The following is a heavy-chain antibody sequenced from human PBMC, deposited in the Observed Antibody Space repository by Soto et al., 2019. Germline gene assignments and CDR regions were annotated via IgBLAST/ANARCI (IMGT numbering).Heavy chain of an antibody. Sequence: SGTLSLTCTVSGGSISSGGYYWSWIRQHPGKGLEWIGYIYYSGSTYYNPSLKSRVTISVDTSKNQFSLKLSSVTAADTAVYYCAGGSGSYYQGPVGYWGQGTLVTVSS. CDR1: GGSISSGGYY. D-gene: IGHD3-10*01. V-gene: IGHV4-31*02. J-gene: IGHJ4*02. CDR3: AGGSGSYYQGPVGY. CDR2: IYYSGST.